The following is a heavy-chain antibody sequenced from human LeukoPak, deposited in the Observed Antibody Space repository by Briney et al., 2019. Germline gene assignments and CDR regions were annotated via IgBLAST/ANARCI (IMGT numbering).Heavy chain of an antibody. CDR2: LDLEDGET. Sequence: ASVKVSFKVSGYTLTELSMHWVRQAPGRGLEWMGGLDLEDGETIYAQNFQGRVTMTEDTSSDTAYMELSSLRSDDTAVYYCATGYDSSWNRDSFDVWGQGTMVTVSS. V-gene: IGHV1-24*01. D-gene: IGHD1-1*01. CDR1: GYTLTELS. CDR3: ATGYDSSWNRDSFDV. J-gene: IGHJ3*01.